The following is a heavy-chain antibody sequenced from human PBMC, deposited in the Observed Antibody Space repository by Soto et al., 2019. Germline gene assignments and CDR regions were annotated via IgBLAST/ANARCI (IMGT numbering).Heavy chain of an antibody. CDR3: ARDPSHCSSTSCYIGLYYYYGMDV. CDR2: ISSSGSTI. Sequence: GESLRLSCAASGFTFSSYEMNWVRQAPGKGLEWVSYISSSGSTIYYADSVKGRFTISRDNAKNSLYLQMNSLRAEDTAVYYCARDPSHCSSTSCYIGLYYYYGMDVWGQGTTVTVSS. V-gene: IGHV3-48*03. CDR1: GFTFSSYE. D-gene: IGHD2-2*02. J-gene: IGHJ6*02.